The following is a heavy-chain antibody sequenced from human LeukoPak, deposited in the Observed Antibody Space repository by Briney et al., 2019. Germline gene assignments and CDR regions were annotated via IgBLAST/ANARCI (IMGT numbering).Heavy chain of an antibody. Sequence: GGSLRLPCAASGFIFNNYGMHWVRQTPGKGLEWVAFIKSDGSEKDYADSVKGRFTISRDNSKNTLYLQMNSLRAEDTAVYYCAKDYEPLVGVHRWGDWFDPWGQGTLVTVSS. J-gene: IGHJ5*02. CDR3: AKDYEPLVGVHRWGDWFDP. D-gene: IGHD1-26*01. CDR2: IKSDGSEK. V-gene: IGHV3-30*02. CDR1: GFIFNNYG.